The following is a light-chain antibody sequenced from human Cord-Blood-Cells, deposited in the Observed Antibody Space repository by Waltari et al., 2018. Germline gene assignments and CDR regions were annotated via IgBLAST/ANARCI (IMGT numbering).Light chain of an antibody. J-gene: IGKJ5*01. CDR2: AAS. CDR3: QQYYSYPLVT. Sequence: AIRITQSPSSLSAPTGDRVTITCRASQGISSYLAWYQQKPGKAPKLLIYAASTLQSGVPSRFSGSGSGTDFTLTISCLQSEDFATYYCQQYYSYPLVTFGQGTRLEIK. CDR1: QGISSY. V-gene: IGKV1-8*01.